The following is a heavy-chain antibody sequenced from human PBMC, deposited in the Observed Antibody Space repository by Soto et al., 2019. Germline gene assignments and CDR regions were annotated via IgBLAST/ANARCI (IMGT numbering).Heavy chain of an antibody. CDR3: ARYSSSGWYYFDY. J-gene: IGHJ4*02. CDR1: GGSISSSSYY. CDR2: IYYSGST. Sequence: QLQLQESGPGLVKPSETLSLTCTVSGGSISSSSYYWGWIRQPPGKGLEWIGSIYYSGSTYYNPSLKSRVTISVDTSKNQFSLKLSSVTAADTAVYYCARYSSSGWYYFDYWGQGTLAPVSS. V-gene: IGHV4-39*01. D-gene: IGHD6-19*01.